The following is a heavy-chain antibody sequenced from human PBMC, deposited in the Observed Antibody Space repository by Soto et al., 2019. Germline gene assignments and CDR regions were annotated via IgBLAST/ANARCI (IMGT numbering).Heavy chain of an antibody. J-gene: IGHJ4*02. CDR3: ARLTDSSSSFDY. CDR1: GGSISSSSYY. D-gene: IGHD6-6*01. Sequence: QLQLQESGPGLVKPSETLSLTCTVSGGSISSSSYYWGWIRQPPGKGLEWIGSIYYSGSTYYNPSLKSRVTISVDTSENQFSLKLSSVTAADTAVYYCARLTDSSSSFDYWGQGTLVTVSS. CDR2: IYYSGST. V-gene: IGHV4-39*01.